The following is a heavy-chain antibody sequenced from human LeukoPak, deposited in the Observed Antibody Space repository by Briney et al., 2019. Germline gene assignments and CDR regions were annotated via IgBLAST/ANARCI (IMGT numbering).Heavy chain of an antibody. CDR1: GFTFSSYA. CDR2: ISGSGGST. J-gene: IGHJ4*02. D-gene: IGHD1-26*01. V-gene: IGHV3-23*01. CDR3: AKTRGSGPVDY. Sequence: QAGGSLRLSCAASGFTFSSYAMTWVRQAPAKGLEWVSAISGSGGSTYYADSVKGRFTISRDNSKNTLYLQMNSLRAEDTAVYYCAKTRGSGPVDYWGQGTLVTVSS.